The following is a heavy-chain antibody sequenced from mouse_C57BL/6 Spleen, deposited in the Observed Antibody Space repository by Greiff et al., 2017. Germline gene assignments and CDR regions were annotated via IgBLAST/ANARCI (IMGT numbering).Heavy chain of an antibody. CDR1: GYTFTSYW. Sequence: QVQLQQPGAELVRPGSSVKLSCKASGYTFTSYWMHWVKQRPIQGLEWIGNIDPSDSETHYNQKFKDKATLTVDKSSSTAYMQLSSLTSEDSAVYFCARSGGYGNYDWYFDVWGTGTTVTVSS. J-gene: IGHJ1*03. CDR2: IDPSDSET. V-gene: IGHV1-52*01. CDR3: ARSGGYGNYDWYFDV. D-gene: IGHD2-1*01.